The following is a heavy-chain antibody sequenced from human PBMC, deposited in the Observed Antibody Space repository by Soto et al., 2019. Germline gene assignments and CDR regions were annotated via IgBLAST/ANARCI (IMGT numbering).Heavy chain of an antibody. V-gene: IGHV1-24*01. CDR3: ATVYGYYGRNNKIYLDF. CDR1: GYTLTELS. J-gene: IGHJ4*02. Sequence: SVKVYCKVSGYTLTELSMHWVRQAPGKGLEWMGGFDPEDGETIYAQKFQGRVTMTEDTSTDTAYMELSSLRSEDTAVYYCATVYGYYGRNNKIYLDFRCKGTLRTVS. D-gene: IGHD4-17*01. CDR2: FDPEDGET.